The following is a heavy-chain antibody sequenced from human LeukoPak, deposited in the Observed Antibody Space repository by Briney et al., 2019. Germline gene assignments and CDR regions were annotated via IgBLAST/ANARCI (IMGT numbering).Heavy chain of an antibody. CDR1: GGSISSSSYY. V-gene: IGHV4-39*07. CDR3: ARVETVSTMTDAFDI. CDR2: IYYSGST. Sequence: SETLSLSCTVSGGSISSSSYYWGWIRQPPGKGLEWMGSIYYSGSTYYNPSPKSRVTISVDTSKNQFSLKLSSVTAADTAVYYCARVETVSTMTDAFDIWGQGTMVTVSS. D-gene: IGHD5/OR15-5a*01. J-gene: IGHJ3*02.